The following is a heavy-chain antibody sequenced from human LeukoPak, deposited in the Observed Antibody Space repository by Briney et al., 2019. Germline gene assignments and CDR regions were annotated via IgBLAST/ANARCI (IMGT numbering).Heavy chain of an antibody. CDR3: ARDFSSSSGLDY. CDR2: IIPIFGTA. CDR1: GGTFSSYA. D-gene: IGHD6-6*01. Sequence: SVKVSCKASGGTFSSYAISWVRQAPGQGLEWMGGIIPIFGTANYAQKFQGRVTITTDESTSTAYMELSSLRSEDTAVYYCARDFSSSSGLDYWGQGTLVTVSS. V-gene: IGHV1-69*05. J-gene: IGHJ4*02.